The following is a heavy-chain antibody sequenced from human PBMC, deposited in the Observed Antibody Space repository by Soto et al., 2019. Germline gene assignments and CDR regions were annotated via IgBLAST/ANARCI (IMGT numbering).Heavy chain of an antibody. CDR2: IIPMFGIT. J-gene: IGHJ4*02. Sequence: QVHLVQAGAEVKKPGSSVKVSCRASGGTFNRYSISWVRQAPGQGLEWMGRIIPMFGITNYAQKFQGRVMITADKSANTAYMEVSGLRSEDTAIYYCATFYEGDCTTTTCYGDFDYWGQGTLVTVSS. D-gene: IGHD2-2*01. CDR3: ATFYEGDCTTTTCYGDFDY. V-gene: IGHV1-69*02. CDR1: GGTFNRYS.